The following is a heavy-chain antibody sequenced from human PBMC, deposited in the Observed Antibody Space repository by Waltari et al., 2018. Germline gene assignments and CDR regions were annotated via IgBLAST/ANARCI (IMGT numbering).Heavy chain of an antibody. CDR1: GYPISSGSY. D-gene: IGHD1-26*01. J-gene: IGHJ2*01. V-gene: IGHV4-38-2*01. CDR2: IYHSGTT. Sequence: QVQLQESGPGLGKPSETLSLTCAVSGYPISSGSYWGWIRQPPGTGLEWIGSIYHSGTTYYSPSLKSRVTISVDTSKNQFSLKVTSLTAADTAIYYCARGSFDSDSYFDVWGRGTLVTVSS. CDR3: ARGSFDSDSYFDV.